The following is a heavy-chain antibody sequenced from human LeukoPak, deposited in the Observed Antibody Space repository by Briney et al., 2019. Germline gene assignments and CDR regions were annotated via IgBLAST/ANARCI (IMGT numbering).Heavy chain of an antibody. CDR3: AKSVPLLYGYSYGYAEFDY. V-gene: IGHV3-66*01. D-gene: IGHD5-18*01. Sequence: PGESLRLSCAPSGFTVSSNYMSWVRQAPGKGLEWVSGIYSGGSTYYADPVKGRFTISRDNSKNTLYLQMNSLRAEDTAVYYCAKSVPLLYGYSYGYAEFDYWGQGTLVTVSS. CDR1: GFTVSSNY. CDR2: IYSGGST. J-gene: IGHJ4*02.